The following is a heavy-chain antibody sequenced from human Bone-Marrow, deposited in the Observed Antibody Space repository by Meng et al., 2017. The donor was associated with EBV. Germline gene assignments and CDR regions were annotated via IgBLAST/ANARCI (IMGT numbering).Heavy chain of an antibody. J-gene: IGHJ4*02. CDR3: ARESGRGYTPDF. D-gene: IGHD3-10*01. V-gene: IGHV1-69*01. CDR1: GGPFSNAA. Sequence: VGQFWAEVKRPGSSVKVACKASGGPFSNAAISWVRQAPGQGLEWMGGFIPILGTPNYAQKYQDRVTITADESTSTAYMELSGLRSEDTAVYYCARESGRGYTPDFWGQGTLVTVSS. CDR2: FIPILGTP.